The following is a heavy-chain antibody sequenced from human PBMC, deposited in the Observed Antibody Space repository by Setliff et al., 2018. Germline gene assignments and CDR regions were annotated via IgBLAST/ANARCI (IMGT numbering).Heavy chain of an antibody. V-gene: IGHV1-18*01. CDR3: TRDTNIVVVPPHRTAFDI. CDR2: ISPYNGYI. D-gene: IGHD2-2*01. Sequence: GASVKVSCKVPIDSDISYGISWLRQAPGQGPEWMGWISPYNGYIIYAHKFQGRVTMTTDTSTGTADMELRNLRSDDTAVYYCTRDTNIVVVPPHRTAFDIWGQGTMVTVSS. CDR1: IDSDISYG. J-gene: IGHJ3*02.